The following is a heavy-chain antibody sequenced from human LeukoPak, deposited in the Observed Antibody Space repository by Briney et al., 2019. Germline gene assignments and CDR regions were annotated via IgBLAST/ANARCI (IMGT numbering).Heavy chain of an antibody. Sequence: ASVKVSCKASGYTFTGYYMHWVRQAPGQGLEWMGWINPNSGGTNYAQKFQGWVTMTRDTSISTAYMELSRLRSEDTAVYYCARTFDCGGDCYNFDYWGQGTLVTVSS. D-gene: IGHD2-21*02. J-gene: IGHJ4*02. CDR2: INPNSGGT. CDR1: GYTFTGYY. V-gene: IGHV1-2*04. CDR3: ARTFDCGGDCYNFDY.